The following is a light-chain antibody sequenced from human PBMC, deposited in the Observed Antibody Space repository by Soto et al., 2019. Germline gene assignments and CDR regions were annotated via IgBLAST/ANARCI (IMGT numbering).Light chain of an antibody. CDR2: LAS. CDR1: QGIRNP. Sequence: IQLTQSPSSLSASVGDRVTITCRASQGIRNPLAWYQQKPGKGPKLLIYLASTLRSGVPSRFSGSGSGTDFTLTISSLQPEDFATYYCQQGDSYPITFGQGTRLEIK. J-gene: IGKJ5*01. CDR3: QQGDSYPIT. V-gene: IGKV1-9*01.